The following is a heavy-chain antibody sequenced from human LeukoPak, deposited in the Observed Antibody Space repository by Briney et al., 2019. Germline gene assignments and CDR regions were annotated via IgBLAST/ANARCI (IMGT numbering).Heavy chain of an antibody. CDR3: ARHAYSSTWYPNWFDP. CDR2: IYPGDSDT. Sequence: GESLKISYKGSGYIFSTHWIGWVRQMPGKDLEWMGIIYPGDSDTRYGPSFQGQVTISVDKSINTAYLQWSSLKASDTAVYYCARHAYSSTWYPNWFDPWGQGTLVTVSS. V-gene: IGHV5-51*01. CDR1: GYIFSTHW. J-gene: IGHJ5*02. D-gene: IGHD6-13*01.